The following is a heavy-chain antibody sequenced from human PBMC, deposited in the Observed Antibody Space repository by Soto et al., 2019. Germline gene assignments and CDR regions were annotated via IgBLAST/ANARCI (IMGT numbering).Heavy chain of an antibody. V-gene: IGHV3-48*03. J-gene: IGHJ4*02. CDR1: GFTFSSYE. Sequence: EVQLVESGGGLVQPGGTLRLSCAASGFTFSSYEMNWVRQAPGAGLEWVSYIGTSGSTIYYSDSVKGRFTISRDNAKNSLYLQMNSLRAEDTAVYYCARDLYFFGSGTPFDHWGQGTLVTVSS. CDR2: IGTSGSTI. D-gene: IGHD3-10*01. CDR3: ARDLYFFGSGTPFDH.